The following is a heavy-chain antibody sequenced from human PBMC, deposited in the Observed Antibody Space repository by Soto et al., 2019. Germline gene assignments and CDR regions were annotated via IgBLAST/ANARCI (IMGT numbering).Heavy chain of an antibody. Sequence: SETLSLTCTVSGGSISSGDYYRSWIRQPPGKGLEWIGYIYYSGSTYYNPSLKSRVTISVDTSKNQFSLKLSSVTAADTAVYYCASRILQAPEFDYWGQGTLVTVSS. V-gene: IGHV4-30-4*01. CDR1: GGSISSGDYY. D-gene: IGHD2-15*01. J-gene: IGHJ4*02. CDR3: ASRILQAPEFDY. CDR2: IYYSGST.